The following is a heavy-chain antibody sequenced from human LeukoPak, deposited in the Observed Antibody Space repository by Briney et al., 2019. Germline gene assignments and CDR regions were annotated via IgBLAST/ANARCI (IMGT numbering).Heavy chain of an antibody. CDR2: IGSAGGSI. CDR1: KFTFMNYA. D-gene: IGHD2/OR15-2a*01. CDR3: AKRGEVSTYYYFES. Sequence: HTGGSLRLPCTASKFTFMNYAMHWVRQAPGKGLEWLSTIGSAGGSIFYADSVKGRFTISRDNSKSTLFLQMDSLRVEDTALYYCAKRGEVSTYYYFESWGQGALVTVSS. J-gene: IGHJ4*02. V-gene: IGHV3-23*01.